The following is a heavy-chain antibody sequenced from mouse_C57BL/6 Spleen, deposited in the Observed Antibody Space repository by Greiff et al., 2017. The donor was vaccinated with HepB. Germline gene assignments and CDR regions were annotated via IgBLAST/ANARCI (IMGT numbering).Heavy chain of an antibody. D-gene: IGHD2-3*01. V-gene: IGHV1-18*01. CDR1: GYTFTDYN. CDR3: ASRGPGYDPLFAY. J-gene: IGHJ3*01. CDR2: INPNNGGT. Sequence: VQLQQSGPELVKPGASVKIPCKASGYTFTDYNMDWVKQSHGKSLEWIGDINPNNGGTIYNQKFKGKATLTVDKSSSTAYMELRSLTAEDTSVYYCASRGPGYDPLFAYWGQGTLVTVSA.